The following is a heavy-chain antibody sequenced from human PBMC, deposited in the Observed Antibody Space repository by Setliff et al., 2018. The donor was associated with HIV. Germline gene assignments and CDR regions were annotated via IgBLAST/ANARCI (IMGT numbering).Heavy chain of an antibody. J-gene: IGHJ6*02. Sequence: LRLSCAASGFTFSTYSMNWVRQDPGKGLEWVSYISSTSTTIYYADSVKGRFTISRDNAKNSLYLQMNSLRAEDTAVYYCAREDQLLSGHYYYNGMDVWGQGTTVTVSS. V-gene: IGHV3-48*01. CDR2: ISSTSTTI. CDR3: AREDQLLSGHYYYNGMDV. CDR1: GFTFSTYS. D-gene: IGHD2-2*01.